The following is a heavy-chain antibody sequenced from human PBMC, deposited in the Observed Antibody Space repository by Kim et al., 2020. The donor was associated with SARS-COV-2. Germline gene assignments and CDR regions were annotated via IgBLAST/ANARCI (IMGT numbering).Heavy chain of an antibody. J-gene: IGHJ6*02. CDR3: ARVEGGSYYYYYGMDV. D-gene: IGHD1-26*01. CDR1: GFTVSSNY. Sequence: GGSLRLSCAASGFTVSSNYMSWVRQAPGKGLEWVSVIYSGGSTYYADSVKGRFTISRDNSKNTLYLQMNSLRAEDTAVYYCARVEGGSYYYYYGMDVWGQGTTVTVSS. CDR2: IYSGGST. V-gene: IGHV3-53*01.